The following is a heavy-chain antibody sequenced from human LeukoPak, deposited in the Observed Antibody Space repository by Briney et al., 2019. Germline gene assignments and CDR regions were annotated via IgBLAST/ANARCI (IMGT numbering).Heavy chain of an antibody. J-gene: IGHJ4*02. Sequence: SETLSLTCAVYGGSFSGYYWSWIRQPPGKGLEWIGYIYYSGTTNYNPSLKSRVTISVDTSKNQFSLKLNSVTAADTAVYYCAGSHRSGWFVFDYWGQGTLVTVSS. CDR2: IYYSGTT. D-gene: IGHD6-19*01. CDR1: GGSFSGYY. V-gene: IGHV4-59*01. CDR3: AGSHRSGWFVFDY.